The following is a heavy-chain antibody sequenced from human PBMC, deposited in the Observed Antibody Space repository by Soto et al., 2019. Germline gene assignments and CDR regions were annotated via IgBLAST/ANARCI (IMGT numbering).Heavy chain of an antibody. CDR2: INHSGST. J-gene: IGHJ4*02. V-gene: IGHV4-34*01. D-gene: IGHD3-3*01. CDR1: GGSFSGYY. Sequence: SETLSLTCAVYGGSFSGYYWSWIRQPPGKGLEWIGEINHSGSTNYNPSLKSRVTISVDTSKNQFSLKLSSVTAADTAVYYCARGGAYDFWSGHPYYPRPIFDYWGQGTLVTVSS. CDR3: ARGGAYDFWSGHPYYPRPIFDY.